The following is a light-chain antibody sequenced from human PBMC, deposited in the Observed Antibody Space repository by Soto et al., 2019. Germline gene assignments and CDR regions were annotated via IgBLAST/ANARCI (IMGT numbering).Light chain of an antibody. CDR3: VLYMGSGIWV. CDR2: STR. Sequence: QAVVTQEPSFSVSPGGIVTLTCDVSYGSVSTRYYLSRYQQTPGQAPRTLIYSTRTRSCGVPDRFSCSIVGNKADLTISGAQADDESDYYCVLYMGSGIWVFGGGTKRTVL. J-gene: IGLJ3*02. CDR1: YGSVSTRYY. V-gene: IGLV8-61*01.